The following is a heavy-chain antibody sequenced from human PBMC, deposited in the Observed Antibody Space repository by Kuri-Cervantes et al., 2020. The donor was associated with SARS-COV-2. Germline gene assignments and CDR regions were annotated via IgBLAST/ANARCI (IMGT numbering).Heavy chain of an antibody. CDR1: GFTFSSYA. V-gene: IGHV3-23*01. J-gene: IGHJ4*02. Sequence: GGSLRLSCAASGFTFSSYAMSWVRQAPGKGLEWVSAVSGSGGSTYYADSVKGRFTISRDNSKNTLYLQMNSLSAEDTAVYYCAKDRPSGCYLNYVDYWGQGTLVTVSS. D-gene: IGHD1-26*01. CDR2: VSGSGGST. CDR3: AKDRPSGCYLNYVDY.